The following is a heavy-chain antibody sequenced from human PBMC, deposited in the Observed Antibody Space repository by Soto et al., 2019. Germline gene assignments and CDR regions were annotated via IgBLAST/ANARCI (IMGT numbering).Heavy chain of an antibody. V-gene: IGHV3-21*01. CDR1: GFSFSTSS. CDR3: ARDPSYYGSGIYSPFAY. D-gene: IGHD3-10*01. CDR2: ISGTSDYR. J-gene: IGHJ4*02. Sequence: PGGSLRLSCAGSGFSFSTSSMNWVRQAPGRELEWISAISGTSDYRYYADSVKGRFTISRDNAKNSLFLQMNSLGVEDTAVYHCARDPSYYGSGIYSPFAYWGQGTWVTVSS.